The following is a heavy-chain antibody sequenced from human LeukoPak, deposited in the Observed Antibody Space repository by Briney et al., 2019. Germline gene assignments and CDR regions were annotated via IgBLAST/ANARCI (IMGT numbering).Heavy chain of an antibody. CDR1: GYTFTGYY. V-gene: IGHV1-2*06. D-gene: IGHD1-26*01. CDR2: INPNSGGT. CDR3: AKDQGIVGATPYFDY. Sequence: ASVKVSCKASGYTFTGYYMHWVRQAPGQGLEWMGRINPNSGGTNYAQKFQGRVTMTRDTSISTAYMELNSLRAEDTAVYYCAKDQGIVGATPYFDYWGQGTLVTVSS. J-gene: IGHJ4*02.